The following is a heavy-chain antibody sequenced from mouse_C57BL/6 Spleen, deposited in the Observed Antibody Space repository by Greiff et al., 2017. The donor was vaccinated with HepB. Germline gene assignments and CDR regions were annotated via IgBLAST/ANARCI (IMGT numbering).Heavy chain of an antibody. Sequence: VQLQQSGAELVKPGASVKLSCKASGYTFTSYWMHWVKQRPGQGLEWIGMIHPNSGSTNYNEKFKSKATLTVDKSSSTAYMQLSSLTSEDSAVYYCARKGITSLFDYWGQGTTLTVSS. CDR1: GYTFTSYW. CDR2: IHPNSGST. D-gene: IGHD2-4*01. CDR3: ARKGITSLFDY. V-gene: IGHV1-64*01. J-gene: IGHJ2*01.